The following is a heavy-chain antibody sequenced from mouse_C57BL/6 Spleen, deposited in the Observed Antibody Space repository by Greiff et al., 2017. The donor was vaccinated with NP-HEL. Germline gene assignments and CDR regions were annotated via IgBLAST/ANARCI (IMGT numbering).Heavy chain of an antibody. CDR2: IRNKANGYTT. CDR3: ARSLYDGYYFFDY. Sequence: EVKLEESGGGLVQPGGSLSLSCAASGFTFTDYYMSWVRQPPGKALEWLGFIRNKANGYTTEYSASVKGRFTISRDNSQSILYLQMNALRAEDSATYYCARSLYDGYYFFDYWGQGTTLTVSS. CDR1: GFTFTDYY. V-gene: IGHV7-3*01. D-gene: IGHD2-3*01. J-gene: IGHJ2*01.